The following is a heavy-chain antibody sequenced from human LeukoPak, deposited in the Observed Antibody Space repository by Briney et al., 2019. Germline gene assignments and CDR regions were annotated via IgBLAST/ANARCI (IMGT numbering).Heavy chain of an antibody. CDR3: ARVNYGSGSYFDY. V-gene: IGHV4-59*12. CDR2: IHYSGNN. D-gene: IGHD3-10*01. Sequence: SETLSLTCTVSGGSISTYWWTWIRQPPGKGLEWLGYIHYSGNNNYNPSLKSRVTISVDTSKNQFSLKLSSVTAADTAVYYCARVNYGSGSYFDYWGQGTLVTVSS. CDR1: GGSISTYW. J-gene: IGHJ4*02.